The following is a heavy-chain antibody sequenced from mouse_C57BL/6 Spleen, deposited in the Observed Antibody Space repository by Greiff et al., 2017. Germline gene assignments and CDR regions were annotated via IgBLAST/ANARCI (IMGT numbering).Heavy chain of an antibody. CDR2: INPNYGTT. CDR3: ARGGYYGSSGDYAMDD. J-gene: IGHJ4*01. D-gene: IGHD1-1*01. Sequence: EVQLQQSGPELVKPGASVKISCKASGYSFTDYNMNWVKQSNGKSLEWIGVINPNYGTTSYNQKFKGKATLTVDQSSSTAYMQLNSLTSEDSAVYYGARGGYYGSSGDYAMDDWGQGTSVTVSS. CDR1: GYSFTDYN. V-gene: IGHV1-39*01.